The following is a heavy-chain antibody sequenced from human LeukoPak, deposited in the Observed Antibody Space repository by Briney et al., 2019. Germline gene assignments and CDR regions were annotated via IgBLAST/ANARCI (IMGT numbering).Heavy chain of an antibody. J-gene: IGHJ4*02. Sequence: ASVKVSCKASGYTFTGYHMHLVRLAPGQGLEWMAWINPNSGATDYAQKFQGRVTMTRDTSTSTAYMELRRLRSDDTAVYYCGRLNGNHFDYWGQGTLVTVSS. CDR2: INPNSGAT. CDR1: GYTFTGYH. D-gene: IGHD1-14*01. V-gene: IGHV1-2*02. CDR3: GRLNGNHFDY.